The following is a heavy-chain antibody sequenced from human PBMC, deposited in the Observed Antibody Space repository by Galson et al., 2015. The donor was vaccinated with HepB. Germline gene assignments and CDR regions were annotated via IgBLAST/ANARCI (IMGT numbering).Heavy chain of an antibody. Sequence: SLRLSCAASGFTFSSYGMHWVRQAPGKGLEWVAVIWYDGSNKYYADSVKGRFTISRDNSKNTLYLQMNSLRAEDTAVYYCARTPRPYSSGLYGMDVWGQGTTVTVSS. CDR2: IWYDGSNK. D-gene: IGHD6-19*01. J-gene: IGHJ6*02. CDR1: GFTFSSYG. V-gene: IGHV3-33*08. CDR3: ARTPRPYSSGLYGMDV.